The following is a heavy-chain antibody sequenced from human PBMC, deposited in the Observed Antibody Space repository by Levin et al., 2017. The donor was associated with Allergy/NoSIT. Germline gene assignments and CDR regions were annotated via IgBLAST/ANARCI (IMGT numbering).Heavy chain of an antibody. D-gene: IGHD3-10*01. CDR2: ISSNGGST. V-gene: IGHV3-64D*06. CDR3: VKGRDYYGSGSYSEPIFDY. CDR1: GFTFSSYA. J-gene: IGHJ4*02. Sequence: GGSLRLSCSASGFTFSSYAMHWVRQAPGKGLEYVSAISSNGGSTYYADSVKGRFTISRDNSKNTLYLQMSSLRAEDTAVYYCVKGRDYYGSGSYSEPIFDYWGQGTLVTVSS.